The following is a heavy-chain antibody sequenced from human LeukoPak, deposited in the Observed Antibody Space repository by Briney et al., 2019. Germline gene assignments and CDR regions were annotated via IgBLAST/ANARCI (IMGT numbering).Heavy chain of an antibody. CDR1: GGSFSGYY. D-gene: IGHD2-2*01. V-gene: IGHV4-34*01. CDR2: INHSGST. Sequence: PSETLSLTCAVYGGSFSGYYWSWIRQPPGKGLEWIGEINHSGSTNYNPSLKSRVTISVDTSKNQFPLKLSSVTAADTAVYYCARSGCSSTSCHDYWGQGTLVTVSS. J-gene: IGHJ4*02. CDR3: ARSGCSSTSCHDY.